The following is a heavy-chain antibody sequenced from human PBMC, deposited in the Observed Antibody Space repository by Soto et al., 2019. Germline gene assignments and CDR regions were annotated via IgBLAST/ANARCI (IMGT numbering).Heavy chain of an antibody. CDR2: MNPNSGNT. CDR1: GYTFTSYD. D-gene: IGHD3-10*01. V-gene: IGHV1-8*01. Sequence: GASVKVSCKASGYTFTSYDINWVRQATGQGLEWMGWMNPNSGNTGYAQKFQGRVTMTRNTSISTAYMELSSLRSEDTAVYYCARKYYYGSGSYLYYYYGMDVWGQGTTVTVSS. CDR3: ARKYYYGSGSYLYYYYGMDV. J-gene: IGHJ6*02.